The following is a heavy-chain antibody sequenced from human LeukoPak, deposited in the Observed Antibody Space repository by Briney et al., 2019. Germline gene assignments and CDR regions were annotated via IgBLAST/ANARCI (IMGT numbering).Heavy chain of an antibody. CDR1: GDSVSRNRAA. CDR3: AQGFAEDTPGAFDV. Sequence: SQTLSLTCAISGDSVSRNRAAWNWIRQSPSRGLEWLGRTYYRSKWYYDYAVSVKSRMTINSDTSKNQFSLQLNSVTPEDTAVYYCAQGFAEDTPGAFDVWGQGTMVTVSS. V-gene: IGHV6-1*01. D-gene: IGHD5-18*01. J-gene: IGHJ3*01. CDR2: TYYRSKWYY.